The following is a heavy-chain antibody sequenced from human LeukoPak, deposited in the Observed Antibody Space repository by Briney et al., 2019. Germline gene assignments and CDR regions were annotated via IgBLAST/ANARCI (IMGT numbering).Heavy chain of an antibody. D-gene: IGHD3/OR15-3a*01. CDR2: ISPDGNSA. J-gene: IGHJ6*02. CDR1: GFTFNRYW. V-gene: IGHV3-74*03. CDR3: VSLDGVYYYHMDV. Sequence: GGSLRLSCAASGFTFNRYWMHWVRQAPGKGLVGVSRISPDGNSATYADSVKGRFTISRDNAKNTLYLQMNSLRAEDSAVYYCVSLDGVYYYHMDVWGQGTTVIVSS.